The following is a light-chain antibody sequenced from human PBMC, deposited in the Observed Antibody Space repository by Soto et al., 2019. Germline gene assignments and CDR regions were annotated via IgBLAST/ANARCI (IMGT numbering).Light chain of an antibody. CDR1: QSVSTS. J-gene: IGKJ4*01. CDR3: QKRSDWLT. Sequence: EIVLTQSPATLSLSPGEGATLSCRASQSVSTSLAWYRQKPGQAPRLLIYGASRRAAGIPGRFSGSGSGTDFTLTISSLEPEDFAVYYCQKRSDWLTFGGGTKVDIK. CDR2: GAS. V-gene: IGKV3-11*01.